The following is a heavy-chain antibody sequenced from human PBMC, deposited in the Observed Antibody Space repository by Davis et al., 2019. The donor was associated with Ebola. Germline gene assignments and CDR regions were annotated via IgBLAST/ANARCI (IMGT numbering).Heavy chain of an antibody. Sequence: PSETLSLTCTVSGGSISSGGYYWGWIRQPPGKGLEWIGSIYYSGSTYYNPSLKSRVTISVDTSKNQFSLKLSSVTAADKAVYYCAGYGFFDYWGQGTLVTVSS. J-gene: IGHJ4*02. D-gene: IGHD5-12*01. V-gene: IGHV4-39*01. CDR3: AGYGFFDY. CDR1: GGSISSGGYY. CDR2: IYYSGST.